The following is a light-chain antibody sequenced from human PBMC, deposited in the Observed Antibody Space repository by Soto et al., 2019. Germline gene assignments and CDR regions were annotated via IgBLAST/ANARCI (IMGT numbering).Light chain of an antibody. J-gene: IGKJ1*01. CDR1: QSITI. CDR2: DGS. V-gene: IGKV3-11*01. CDR3: KKRRYWKWK. Sequence: ELLLTHSAGALSLSPGERATRCCRASQSITILAWYQQKPGQSPRLLIYDGSIMATGIPARFSDSGSGTDLTITISSIEPEDFEVYYCKKRRYWKWKFGQGTKVDIK.